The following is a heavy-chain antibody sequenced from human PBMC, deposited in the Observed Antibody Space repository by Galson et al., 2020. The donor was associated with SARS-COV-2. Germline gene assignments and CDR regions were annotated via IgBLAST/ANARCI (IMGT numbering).Heavy chain of an antibody. CDR3: AHRENSMIAVPSFDY. V-gene: IGHV2-5*02. D-gene: IGHD3-16*01. J-gene: IGHJ4*02. CDR1: GFSLSTSGVG. CDR2: IYWDDDK. Sequence: SGSTLVKPTQTLTLTCTFSGFSLSTSGVGVGWIRQPPGKALEWLALIYWDDDKRYSPSLKSRLTITKDTSKNQVVLTVTNMDPVDTATYYCAHRENSMIAVPSFDYWGQGTLVTVSS.